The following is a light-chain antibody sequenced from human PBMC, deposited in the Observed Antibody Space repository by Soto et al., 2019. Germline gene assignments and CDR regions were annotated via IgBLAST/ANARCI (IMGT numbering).Light chain of an antibody. Sequence: IVMTQSPATLSVSPGERATLTCRASQRVNSNVAWYQQKPGQAPRLLIYGASSRATGIPDRFSGSGSGTDFTLTISRLEPEDFAVYYCRQYGRSLGFAFGQGTKVE. CDR2: GAS. J-gene: IGKJ1*01. CDR3: RQYGRSLGFA. CDR1: QRVNSN. V-gene: IGKV3-20*01.